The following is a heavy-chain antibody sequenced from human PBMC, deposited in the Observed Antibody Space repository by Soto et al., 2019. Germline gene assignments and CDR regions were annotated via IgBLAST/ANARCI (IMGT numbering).Heavy chain of an antibody. Sequence: EXSVKGSCKASVYSFTGYYMNWVRQAPGQGLEWMGWINPNSGGTNYAQKFQGRVTMTRDTSISTAYMELSRLRSDDTDVYYCARVDTYYDFSYYGMDVWGQGSTVTVSS. CDR3: ARVDTYYDFSYYGMDV. D-gene: IGHD3-3*01. V-gene: IGHV1-2*02. CDR1: VYSFTGYY. CDR2: INPNSGGT. J-gene: IGHJ6*02.